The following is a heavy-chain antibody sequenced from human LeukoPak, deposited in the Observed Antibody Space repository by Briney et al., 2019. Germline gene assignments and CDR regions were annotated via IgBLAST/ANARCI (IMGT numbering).Heavy chain of an antibody. D-gene: IGHD6-19*01. CDR2: ISYDGSNK. J-gene: IGHJ4*02. V-gene: IGHV3-30*18. CDR1: GFTFSSYG. CDR3: ANDASSGSDY. Sequence: GRSLRLSCAASGFTFSSYGMHWVRQAPGKGLEWVAVISYDGSNKYYADSVKGRFTISRDNSKNTLYLQMNSLRAEDTAVYYCANDASSGSDYWGQGTLVTVSS.